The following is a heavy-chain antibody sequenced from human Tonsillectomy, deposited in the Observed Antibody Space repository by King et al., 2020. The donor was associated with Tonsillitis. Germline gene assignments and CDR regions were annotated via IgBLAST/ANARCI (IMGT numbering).Heavy chain of an antibody. D-gene: IGHD2-21*01. J-gene: IGHJ5*02. Sequence: QLQESGPGLVKPSQTLSLTCTVSGGSIPSGDYYWSWIRQPPGKGLEWIGYISYSGSTYYIPSLKSRVAISVDPSKNQFSLKLSSVSAADTAVYYCARRIVVGPDVAFDPWGQGTLVTVSS. V-gene: IGHV4-30-4*01. CDR2: ISYSGST. CDR3: ARRIVVGPDVAFDP. CDR1: GGSIPSGDYY.